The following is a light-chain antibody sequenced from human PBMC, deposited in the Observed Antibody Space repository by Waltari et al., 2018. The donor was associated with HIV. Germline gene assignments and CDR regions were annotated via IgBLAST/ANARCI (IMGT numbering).Light chain of an antibody. CDR2: EVS. V-gene: IGLV2-11*01. Sequence: QSALTQPRSVSGSPGQSLTISCTGTSSDVGGYNYVSWYQQHPGKAPKVRIYEVSKRPSGVPDRFSGSKSGNTASLTISGLQAEDEADYYCCSYAGSYTYVFGTGTKVTVL. CDR1: SSDVGGYNY. J-gene: IGLJ1*01. CDR3: CSYAGSYTYV.